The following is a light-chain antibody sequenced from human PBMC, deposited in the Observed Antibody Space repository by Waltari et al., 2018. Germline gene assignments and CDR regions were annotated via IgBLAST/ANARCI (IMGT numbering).Light chain of an antibody. V-gene: IGKV1-NL1*01. J-gene: IGKJ1*01. CDR3: QQYYNTPPWT. CDR2: AAS. Sequence: DIQMTQSPSSLSASVGDRVTITCRASQDIRFSLVWYQQKPGKAPKLLLFAASRLESGVPSRFSGSGSGTEYTLTISSLQPEDFATYYCQQYYNTPPWTFG. CDR1: QDIRFS.